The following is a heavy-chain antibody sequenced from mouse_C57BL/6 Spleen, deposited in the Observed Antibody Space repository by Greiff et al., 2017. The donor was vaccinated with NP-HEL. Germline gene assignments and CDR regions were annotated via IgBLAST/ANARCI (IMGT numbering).Heavy chain of an antibody. CDR3: ARRDSSGPAWFAY. J-gene: IGHJ3*01. V-gene: IGHV1-81*01. Sequence: VMLVESGAELARPGASVKLSCKASGYTFTSYGISWVKQRTGQGLEWIGEIYPRSGNTYYNEKFKGKATLTADKSSSTAYMELRSLTSEDSAVYFCARRDSSGPAWFAYWGQGTLVTVSA. CDR2: IYPRSGNT. CDR1: GYTFTSYG. D-gene: IGHD3-2*02.